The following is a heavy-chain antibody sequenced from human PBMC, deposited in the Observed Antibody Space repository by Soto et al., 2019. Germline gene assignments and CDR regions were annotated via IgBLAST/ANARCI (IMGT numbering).Heavy chain of an antibody. Sequence: ASVKVSCKASGGTFSSYAISWVRQAPGQVLEWMGGIIPIFGTANYAQKFQGRVTITADESTSTAYIELSSLRSEDTAVDYCARGRDIVVVVAASYYGLDVWGQGTTVTVSS. D-gene: IGHD2-15*01. CDR1: GGTFSSYA. CDR2: IIPIFGTA. J-gene: IGHJ6*02. V-gene: IGHV1-69*13. CDR3: ARGRDIVVVVAASYYGLDV.